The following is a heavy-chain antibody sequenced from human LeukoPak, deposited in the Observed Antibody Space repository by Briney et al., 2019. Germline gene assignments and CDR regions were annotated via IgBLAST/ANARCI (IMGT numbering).Heavy chain of an antibody. V-gene: IGHV4-59*01. CDR1: GGSISGYY. Sequence: TSETLSLTCTVSGGSISGYYWSWIRQPPGKGLEWIGYIYYSGTTNYNPSLKSRVTISVDKSKNQFSLKLSSVTAADTAVYYCAREGSRGSSPVDYWGQGTLVTVSS. CDR2: IYYSGTT. J-gene: IGHJ4*02. CDR3: AREGSRGSSPVDY. D-gene: IGHD6-6*01.